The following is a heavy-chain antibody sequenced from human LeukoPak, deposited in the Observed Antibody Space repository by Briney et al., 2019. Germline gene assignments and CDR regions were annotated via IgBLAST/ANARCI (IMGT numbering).Heavy chain of an antibody. D-gene: IGHD3-22*01. Sequence: GGSLRLSCAASGFSFSNYWMTWLRQAPGKGLEWAANMRGDESRKYYLDSVTGRFTISRDNAKNSLYLQMNSLRAEDTAVYYCARDANYHVSSDYYDAFDIWGRGTMVTVSS. CDR2: MRGDESRK. J-gene: IGHJ3*02. CDR1: GFSFSNYW. V-gene: IGHV3-7*01. CDR3: ARDANYHVSSDYYDAFDI.